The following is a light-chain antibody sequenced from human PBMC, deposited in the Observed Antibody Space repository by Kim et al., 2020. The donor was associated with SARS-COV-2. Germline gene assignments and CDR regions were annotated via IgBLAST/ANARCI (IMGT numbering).Light chain of an antibody. J-gene: IGKJ5*01. CDR2: AAS. V-gene: IGKV1-27*01. CDR1: QGISNY. CDR3: QKYNSAPLT. Sequence: ASVGERVTITCRASQGISNYLAWYQQKPGEVPKLLIYAASTLQSVVPSRFSGSGSGTDFTLTISSLQPEDVATYYCQKYNSAPLTFGQGTRLEIK.